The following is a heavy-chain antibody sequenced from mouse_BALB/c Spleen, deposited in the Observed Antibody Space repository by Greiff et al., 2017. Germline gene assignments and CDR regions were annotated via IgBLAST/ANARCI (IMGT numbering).Heavy chain of an antibody. J-gene: IGHJ3*01. V-gene: IGHV3-8*02. Sequence: EVKLVESGPSLVKPSQTLSLTCSVTGDSITSCYWNWIRKFPGNKLEYMGYISYSGSTYYNPSLKSRISITRDTSKNQYYLQLNSVTTEDTATYYCARYGGNPAWFAYWGQGTLVTVSA. CDR2: ISYSGST. CDR3: ARYGGNPAWFAY. D-gene: IGHD2-1*01. CDR1: GDSITSCY.